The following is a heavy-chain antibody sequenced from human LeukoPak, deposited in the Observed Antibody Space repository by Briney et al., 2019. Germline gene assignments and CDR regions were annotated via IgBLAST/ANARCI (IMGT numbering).Heavy chain of an antibody. CDR3: ARYIAVAGSHYFYGMDV. CDR2: ISFDGSDK. CDR1: GFTFSNYA. V-gene: IGHV3-30-3*01. D-gene: IGHD6-19*01. Sequence: QPGGSLRLSCAASGFTFSNYAMHWVRQPPGKGLEWVAIISFDGSDKYYPDSVKGRFSISRDNSQNTLFLQMNSLRAQDTAIYYCARYIAVAGSHYFYGMDVWGQGTTVTVSS. J-gene: IGHJ6*02.